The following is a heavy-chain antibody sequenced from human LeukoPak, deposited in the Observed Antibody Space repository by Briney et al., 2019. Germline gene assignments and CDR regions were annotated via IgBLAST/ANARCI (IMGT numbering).Heavy chain of an antibody. CDR1: GFTFSSYW. D-gene: IGHD6-13*01. J-gene: IGHJ4*02. CDR2: IKQDGSEK. V-gene: IGHV3-7*01. Sequence: GGSLRLSCAASGFTFSSYWMSWVRQAPGKGLEWVANIKQDGSEKYYVDSVKGRFTISRDNAKNSLYLQMNRLRAEDTAVYHCVRDVGSRFYHSAAAGTFDYWGQGSLVAVSS. CDR3: VRDVGSRFYHSAAAGTFDY.